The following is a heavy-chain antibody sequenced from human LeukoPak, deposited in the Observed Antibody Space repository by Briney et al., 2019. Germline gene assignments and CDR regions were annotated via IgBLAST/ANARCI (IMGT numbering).Heavy chain of an antibody. CDR2: IYHSGST. D-gene: IGHD2-2*01. CDR3: ATGATYQPFAFDI. J-gene: IGHJ3*02. CDR1: GRSISSGGYS. Sequence: SETLSLTCAVSGRSISSGGYSWRWIRQPPGKGLEWIGYIYHSGSTYYNPSLKSRVTISVDRSKNQFSLKLSSVTAADTAVYYCATGATYQPFAFDIWGQGTMVTVSS. V-gene: IGHV4-30-2*01.